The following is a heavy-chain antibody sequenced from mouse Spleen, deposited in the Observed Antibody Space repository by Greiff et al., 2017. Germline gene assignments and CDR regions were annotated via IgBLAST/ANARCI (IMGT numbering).Heavy chain of an antibody. Sequence: VQLQQPGAELVRPGTSVKLSCKASGYTFTSYWMHWVKQRPGQGLEWIGVIDPSDSYTNYNQKFKGKATLTVDTSSSTAYMQLSSLTSEDSAVYYCAIYSYYSYDEAMDYWGQGTSVTVSS. D-gene: IGHD2-12*01. CDR3: AIYSYYSYDEAMDY. CDR2: IDPSDSYT. V-gene: IGHV1-59*01. J-gene: IGHJ4*01. CDR1: GYTFTSYW.